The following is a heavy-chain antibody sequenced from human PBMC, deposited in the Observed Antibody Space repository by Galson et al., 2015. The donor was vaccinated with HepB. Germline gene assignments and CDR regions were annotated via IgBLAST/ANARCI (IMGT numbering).Heavy chain of an antibody. J-gene: IGHJ6*02. D-gene: IGHD3-10*01. CDR3: PRQDYYGSGTHPPWYGLDV. Sequence: SVKVSCKASGGNFNNFAITWVRKAPGQGLEWVGRIIPAFGAANYAQQFQGRLTISADKSTGTAYMDLTNLRSEDTAVYYCPRQDYYGSGTHPPWYGLDVFGQWTTVTVSS. V-gene: IGHV1-69*06. CDR2: IIPAFGAA. CDR1: GGNFNNFA.